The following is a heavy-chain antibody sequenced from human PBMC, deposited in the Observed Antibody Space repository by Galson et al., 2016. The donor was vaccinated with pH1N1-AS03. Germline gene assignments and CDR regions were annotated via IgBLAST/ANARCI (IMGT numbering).Heavy chain of an antibody. Sequence: PALVKPTQTLTLTCTFSGFSLSTDGVHVAWIRHPPGKALEWPALMFWHGETRSRPSLMSGLTITKDTSKNQVVLTMTNIDPVDTATYYCSRSTHVNEGLDVWGQGTLVTVSS. D-gene: IGHD2-8*01. CDR1: GFSLSTDGVH. V-gene: IGHV2-5*01. CDR2: MFWHGET. CDR3: SRSTHVNEGLDV. J-gene: IGHJ4*02.